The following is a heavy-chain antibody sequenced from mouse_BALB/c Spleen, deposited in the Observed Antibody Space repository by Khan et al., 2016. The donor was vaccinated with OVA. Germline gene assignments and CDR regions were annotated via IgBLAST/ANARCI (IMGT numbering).Heavy chain of an antibody. CDR1: GFALSNYG. J-gene: IGHJ4*01. CDR2: IWSDGST. D-gene: IGHD2-12*01. V-gene: IGHV2-3*01. Sequence: VELVESGPGLVAPSQSLSITCSVSGFALSNYGVSWIRQPPGKGLEWLGIIWSDGSTNFHSALRSRLSISKDNSKSQVFLKLNSLQTDDTATYSCARFSYSGYDRYAMDYWGQGTSVTVSS. CDR3: ARFSYSGYDRYAMDY.